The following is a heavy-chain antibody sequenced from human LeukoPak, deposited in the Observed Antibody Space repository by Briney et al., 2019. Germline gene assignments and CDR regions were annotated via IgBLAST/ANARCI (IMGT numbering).Heavy chain of an antibody. CDR3: AKPTHYDDAFDI. Sequence: GGSLRLSCAASGFTFSSHWMHWVRQAPGKGLVWVSRINSDGSSISYADSVKGRFTISRDNAKNTLYLQMNSLRAEDTALYYCAKPTHYDDAFDIWGQGTMVTVSS. J-gene: IGHJ3*02. D-gene: IGHD3-22*01. V-gene: IGHV3-74*01. CDR1: GFTFSSHW. CDR2: INSDGSSI.